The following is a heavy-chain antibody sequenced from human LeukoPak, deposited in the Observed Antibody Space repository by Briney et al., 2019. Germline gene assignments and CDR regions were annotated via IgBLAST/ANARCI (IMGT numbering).Heavy chain of an antibody. CDR2: INHSGST. CDR3: ARGGDRGRGFDY. D-gene: IGHD2-21*01. CDR1: GGSFSGYY. V-gene: IGHV4-34*01. Sequence: PSETLSLTCAVYGGSFSGYYWSWIRQPPGKGLEWIGEINHSGSTNYNPSLKSRVTTSVDTSKDQFSLKLSSVTAADTAVYYCARGGDRGRGFDYWGQGTLVTVSS. J-gene: IGHJ4*02.